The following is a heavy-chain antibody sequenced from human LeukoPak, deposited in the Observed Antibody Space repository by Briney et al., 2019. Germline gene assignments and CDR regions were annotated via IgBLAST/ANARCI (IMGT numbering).Heavy chain of an antibody. J-gene: IGHJ5*02. CDR1: GFTFSTYA. Sequence: GGSLRLSCAASGFTFSTYAMSWVRQAPGKGLAWVASVKSDGAGTHYADSVKGRFTISRDNSKNILYLQMNSLRAEDTAIYYCARGADGVSSNSRGWFDPWGQGTLVTVSS. CDR2: VKSDGAGT. V-gene: IGHV3-23*01. D-gene: IGHD2-15*01. CDR3: ARGADGVSSNSRGWFDP.